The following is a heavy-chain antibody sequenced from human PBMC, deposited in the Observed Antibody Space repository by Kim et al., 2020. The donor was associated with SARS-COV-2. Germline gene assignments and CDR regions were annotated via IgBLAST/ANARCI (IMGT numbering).Heavy chain of an antibody. Sequence: RQYSASVKGRFVISRDDSKSIADLQMNSLKTEDTAVYYCTRDPHDDYPMDVWGQGTTVTVSS. J-gene: IGHJ6*02. V-gene: IGHV3-49*02. D-gene: IGHD3-16*01. CDR3: TRDPHDDYPMDV. CDR2: R.